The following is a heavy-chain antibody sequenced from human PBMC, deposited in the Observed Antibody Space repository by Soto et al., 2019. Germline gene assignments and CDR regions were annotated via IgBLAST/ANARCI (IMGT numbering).Heavy chain of an antibody. CDR1: GFTFSSYG. CDR3: AKEGGYDLPPFDY. D-gene: IGHD5-12*01. CDR2: ISYDGSNK. J-gene: IGHJ4*02. V-gene: IGHV3-30*18. Sequence: ESGGGVVQPGRSLRLSCAASGFTFSSYGMHWVRQAPGKGLEWVAVISYDGSNKYYADSVKGRFTISRDNSKNTLYLQMNSLRAEDTAVYYCAKEGGYDLPPFDYWGQGTLVTVSS.